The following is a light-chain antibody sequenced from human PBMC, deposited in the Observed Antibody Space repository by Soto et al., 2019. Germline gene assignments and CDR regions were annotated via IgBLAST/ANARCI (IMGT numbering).Light chain of an antibody. Sequence: QAVVTQEPSLTVSPGGTVTLTCDSSSGAVTSGHYPYWFQQKPGQAPRTLIYDTSNKHSWTPARFSGSLLGGKAALTLSGAQPEDEADYYCLLYCGAVRLFGGGTKLTVL. CDR3: LLYCGAVRL. V-gene: IGLV7-46*01. CDR1: SGAVTSGHY. CDR2: DTS. J-gene: IGLJ2*01.